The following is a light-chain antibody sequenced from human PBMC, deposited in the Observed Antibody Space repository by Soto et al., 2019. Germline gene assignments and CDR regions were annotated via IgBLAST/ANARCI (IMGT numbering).Light chain of an antibody. V-gene: IGLV2-8*01. J-gene: IGLJ2*01. CDR2: EVS. CDR3: SSYAGSNVV. Sequence: QSALTQPPSASGSPGQSVTISCTGTRSDVGGYNYVSWYQQHPGKAPKLMIYEVSKRPSGVPDRFSGSKSGNTASLTVSGLQAEDEADSYCSSYAGSNVVFGGGTKLTVL. CDR1: RSDVGGYNY.